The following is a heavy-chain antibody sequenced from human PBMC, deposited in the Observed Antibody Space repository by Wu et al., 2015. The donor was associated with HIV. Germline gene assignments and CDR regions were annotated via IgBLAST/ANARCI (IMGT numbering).Heavy chain of an antibody. CDR3: ARAPNGYCSGGSCYSLIN. J-gene: IGHJ4*02. CDR2: INPSGGST. D-gene: IGHD2-15*01. V-gene: IGHV1-46*01. CDR1: GYTFTSYY. Sequence: QVQLVQSGAEVKKPGASVKVSCKASGYTFTSYYMHWVRQAPGQGLEWMGIINPSGGSTSYAQKFQGRVTMTRDTSTSTVYMELSSLRSEDTAVYYCARAPNGYCSGGSCYSLINWGQGTLVTVSS.